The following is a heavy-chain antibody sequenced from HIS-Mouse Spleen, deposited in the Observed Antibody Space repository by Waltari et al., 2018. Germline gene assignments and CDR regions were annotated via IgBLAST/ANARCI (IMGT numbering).Heavy chain of an antibody. CDR3: AREIPYSSSWYDWYFDL. J-gene: IGHJ2*01. CDR1: GGSISSISYY. CDR2: IYYSGST. D-gene: IGHD6-13*01. Sequence: QLQLQESGPGLVKPSETLSLTCTVPGGSISSISYYWGWFRQPPGKGLEWIGSIYYSGSTYYNPSLKSRVTISVDTSKNQFSLKLSSVTAADTAVYYCAREIPYSSSWYDWYFDLWGRGTLVIVSS. V-gene: IGHV4-39*07.